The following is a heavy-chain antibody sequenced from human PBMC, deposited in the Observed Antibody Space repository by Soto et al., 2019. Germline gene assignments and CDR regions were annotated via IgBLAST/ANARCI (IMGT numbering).Heavy chain of an antibody. J-gene: IGHJ6*02. Sequence: SETLSLTCTVSGGSISSGDYYWSWIRQPPGKGLEWIGYIYYSGSTYYNPSLKSRVTISVDTSKNQFSLKLSSVTAADTAVYYCASHDYAHYGIDVWGQGTTVTVFS. D-gene: IGHD4-17*01. CDR2: IYYSGST. CDR3: ASHDYAHYGIDV. CDR1: GGSISSGDYY. V-gene: IGHV4-30-4*01.